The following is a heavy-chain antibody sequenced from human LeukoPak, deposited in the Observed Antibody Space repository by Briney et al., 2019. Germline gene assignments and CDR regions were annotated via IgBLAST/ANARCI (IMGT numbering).Heavy chain of an antibody. D-gene: IGHD2/OR15-2a*01. V-gene: IGHV3-48*02. CDR3: ARVGTTFKDY. CDR2: IDSSSNTI. Sequence: GGSLRLSCSASGFTLSSYAMDWVRQAPGKGLEWVAYIDSSSNTIFYADSVKARFTIFRDNAKNSLYLQMNNLRDEDTAVYYCARVGTTFKDYWGQGTLVTVSS. CDR1: GFTLSSYA. J-gene: IGHJ4*02.